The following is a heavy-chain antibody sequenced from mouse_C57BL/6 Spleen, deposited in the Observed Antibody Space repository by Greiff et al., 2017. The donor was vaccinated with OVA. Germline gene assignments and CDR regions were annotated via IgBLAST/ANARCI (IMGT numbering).Heavy chain of an antibody. CDR1: GFTFTDYY. CDR3: ARSTVVAKNFDY. CDR2: IRNKANGYTT. V-gene: IGHV7-3*01. Sequence: EVMLVESGGGLVQPGGSLSLSCAASGFTFTDYYMSWVRQPPGKALEWLGFIRNKANGYTTEYSASVKGRFTISRDNSQSILYLQMNALRAEDSATYYCARSTVVAKNFDYWGQGTTLTVSS. J-gene: IGHJ2*01. D-gene: IGHD1-1*01.